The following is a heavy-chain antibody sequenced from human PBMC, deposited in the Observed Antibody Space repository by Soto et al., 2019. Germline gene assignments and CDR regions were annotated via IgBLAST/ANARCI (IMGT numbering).Heavy chain of an antibody. Sequence: QVQLQESGPGLVKPSQTLSLTCTVSGGSISSGGYYWSWIRQHPVKGLEWIGYIYYSGSTYYNPYLKSRVTISVDTYTTQFSLKLSSVTAADTAVYYCARMGDYGSLHGRAYYFDDWGQGTLVTVSS. D-gene: IGHD4-17*01. V-gene: IGHV4-31*03. J-gene: IGHJ4*02. CDR3: ARMGDYGSLHGRAYYFDD. CDR2: IYYSGST. CDR1: GGSISSGGYY.